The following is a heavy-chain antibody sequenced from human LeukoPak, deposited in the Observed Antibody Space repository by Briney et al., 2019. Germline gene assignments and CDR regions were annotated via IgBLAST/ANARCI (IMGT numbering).Heavy chain of an antibody. CDR3: ARGIGPAAIYYYYGMDV. D-gene: IGHD2-2*01. V-gene: IGHV1-46*01. CDR1: GYTLTDYY. Sequence: ASVKVSCKASGYTLTDYYMHWVRQAPGQGLEWMGIINPSGGSTSHAQKFQGRVTMTRDTSTSTVYMELSSLRSEDTAVYYCARGIGPAAIYYYYGMDVWGQGTTVTVSS. CDR2: INPSGGST. J-gene: IGHJ6*02.